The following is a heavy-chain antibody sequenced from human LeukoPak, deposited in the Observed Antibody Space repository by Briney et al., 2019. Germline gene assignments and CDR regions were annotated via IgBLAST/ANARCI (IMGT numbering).Heavy chain of an antibody. J-gene: IGHJ4*02. CDR1: GFTFSSYW. D-gene: IGHD5-18*01. Sequence: GGSLRLSCAASGFTFSSYWMHWVRQAPGKGLVWVSRINSDGSSTSYADSVKGRFTISRDNAKNTLYLQMNSLRAEDTAVYYCARAGYSYAKRIDYWGQGTLVTVSS. CDR3: ARAGYSYAKRIDY. V-gene: IGHV3-74*01. CDR2: INSDGSST.